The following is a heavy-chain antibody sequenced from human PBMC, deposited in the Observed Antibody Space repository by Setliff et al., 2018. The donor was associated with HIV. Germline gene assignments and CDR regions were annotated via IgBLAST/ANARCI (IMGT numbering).Heavy chain of an antibody. J-gene: IGHJ6*03. CDR3: ARDGPLEGSYRYYYYYMDV. V-gene: IGHV4-34*01. CDR2: INHSGST. Sequence: ASETLSLTCAVYGGSFSGYYWSWIRQSPGKGLEWIGEINHSGSTNYNPSLKSRVTILGDTSKNQFSLKLSSVTAADTAVYYCARDGPLEGSYRYYYYYMDVWGKGTTVTVSS. CDR1: GGSFSGYY. D-gene: IGHD3-10*01.